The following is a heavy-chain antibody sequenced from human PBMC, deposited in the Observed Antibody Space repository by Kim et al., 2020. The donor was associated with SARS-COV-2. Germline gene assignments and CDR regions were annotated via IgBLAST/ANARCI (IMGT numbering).Heavy chain of an antibody. CDR3: AGFSGDCTEGSCYLEY. J-gene: IGHJ1*01. Sequence: GGSLRLSCVGSGFIFGSYCMNWVRQAPGKGLEWLSYISGGSDAIYDVYSVNGRFTISRDNASNSLYLQMSSLREDETAVYYWAGFSGDCTEGSCYLEY. D-gene: IGHD2-8*02. V-gene: IGHV3-48*02. CDR2: ISGGSDAI. CDR1: GFIFGSYC.